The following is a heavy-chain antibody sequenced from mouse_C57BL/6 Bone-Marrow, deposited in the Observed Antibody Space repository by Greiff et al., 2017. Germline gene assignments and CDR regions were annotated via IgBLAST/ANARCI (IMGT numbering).Heavy chain of an antibody. CDR2: INSDGSST. V-gene: IGHV5-16*01. Sequence: EVKLVESEGGLVQPGSSMKLSCTASGFTFSDYYMAWVRQVPEKGLEWVANINSDGSSTYYLDSLKSRFIISRDNAKNILYLQMSSLKSEDTATYYCARGEGSSYAMDYWGQGTSVTVSS. D-gene: IGHD1-1*01. CDR3: ARGEGSSYAMDY. J-gene: IGHJ4*01. CDR1: GFTFSDYY.